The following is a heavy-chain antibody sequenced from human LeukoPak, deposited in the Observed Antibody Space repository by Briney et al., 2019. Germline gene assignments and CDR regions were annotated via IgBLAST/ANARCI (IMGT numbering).Heavy chain of an antibody. CDR1: GGSISSSSYY. Sequence: SETLSLNCTVSGGSISSSSYYWGWIRQPPGKGLEWIGSIYYSGSTHYNPSLKSRVTISVDTSKNQFSLKLSSVTAADTAVYYCARHSPYYYDSSGYYDYWGQGTLVTVSS. V-gene: IGHV4-39*01. J-gene: IGHJ4*02. D-gene: IGHD3-22*01. CDR3: ARHSPYYYDSSGYYDY. CDR2: IYYSGST.